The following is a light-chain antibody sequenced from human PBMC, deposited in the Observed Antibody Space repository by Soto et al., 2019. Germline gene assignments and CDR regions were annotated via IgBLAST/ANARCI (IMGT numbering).Light chain of an antibody. J-gene: IGKJ4*01. CDR3: QQLNIYSALT. CDR1: QGISSY. Sequence: DIQLTQSPSFLSASVGDRVTITCRASQGISSYLAWYQQKQGKAPKLLIYAASTLQSGVPSRFSGSGSGTEFTLTISSLQPEDFATYYCQQLNIYSALTFGGGTKVEIK. CDR2: AAS. V-gene: IGKV1-9*01.